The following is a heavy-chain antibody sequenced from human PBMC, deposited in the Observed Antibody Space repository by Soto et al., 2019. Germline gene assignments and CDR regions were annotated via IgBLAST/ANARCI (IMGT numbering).Heavy chain of an antibody. CDR2: FDPEDGET. D-gene: IGHD1-7*01. CDR1: GYTLTELS. V-gene: IGHV1-24*01. CDR3: ATGGTTAPTGYYYGMDV. Sequence: GASVKVSCKVSGYTLTELSMHWVRQAPGKGLEWMGGFDPEDGETIYAQKFQGRVTMAEDTSTDTAYMELSSLRSEDTAVYYCATGGTTAPTGYYYGMDVWGQGTTVTVSS. J-gene: IGHJ6*02.